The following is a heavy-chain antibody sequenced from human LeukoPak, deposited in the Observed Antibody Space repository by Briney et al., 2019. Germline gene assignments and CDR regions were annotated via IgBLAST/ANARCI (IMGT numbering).Heavy chain of an antibody. J-gene: IGHJ4*02. Sequence: SVKVSCKASGGTFSSYAISWMRQAPGQGLEWMGGIIPIFGTANYAQKFQGRVTITADESTSTAYMELSSLRSEDTAVYYCARAYYYDSSGYYTPLRDWGQGTLVTVSS. V-gene: IGHV1-69*13. CDR2: IIPIFGTA. D-gene: IGHD3-22*01. CDR1: GGTFSSYA. CDR3: ARAYYYDSSGYYTPLRD.